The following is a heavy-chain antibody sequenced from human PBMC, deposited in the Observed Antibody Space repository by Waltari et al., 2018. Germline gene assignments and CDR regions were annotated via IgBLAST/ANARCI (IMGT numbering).Heavy chain of an antibody. V-gene: IGHV1-24*01. CDR3: AGGNSSSRYYYYMDV. D-gene: IGHD6-13*01. Sequence: QVQLVQSGAEVKKPGASVKVSCKVSGYTLTDLSMHWVRQAPGKGLEWMGGVVPEDGETIYAQKFQGRGTMTEDTSTDTAYMELSSLRSEDTAVYYCAGGNSSSRYYYYMDVWGKGTTVTVSS. CDR1: GYTLTDLS. CDR2: VVPEDGET. J-gene: IGHJ6*03.